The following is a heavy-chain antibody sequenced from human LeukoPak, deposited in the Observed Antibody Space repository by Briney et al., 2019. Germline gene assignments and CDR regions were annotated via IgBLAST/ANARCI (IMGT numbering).Heavy chain of an antibody. Sequence: SETLSLTFTVSGGSISSYYWSWIRQPPGKGLEWIGYIYYTGSTNYNPSLKSRVTISVGTSNNQFSLKLSSVTAADTAVYYCARGAIFGVVPSDDAFDIWGQGTMVTVSS. CDR3: ARGAIFGVVPSDDAFDI. J-gene: IGHJ3*02. D-gene: IGHD3-3*01. V-gene: IGHV4-59*08. CDR1: GGSISSYY. CDR2: IYYTGST.